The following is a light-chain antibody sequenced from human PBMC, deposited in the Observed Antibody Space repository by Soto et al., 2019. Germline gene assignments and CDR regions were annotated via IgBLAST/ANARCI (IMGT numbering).Light chain of an antibody. CDR3: QEYNSYSGLT. J-gene: IGKJ4*01. Sequence: DIQMTQSPSTLSASVGDRFTITCRASQSISSWLAWYQQIPGKPPKLLIYSASNLESGVPSKFSGRGSGTEFTLTISSLQPDDFATYYCQEYNSYSGLTFGGGTKVEIK. V-gene: IGKV1-5*03. CDR2: SAS. CDR1: QSISSW.